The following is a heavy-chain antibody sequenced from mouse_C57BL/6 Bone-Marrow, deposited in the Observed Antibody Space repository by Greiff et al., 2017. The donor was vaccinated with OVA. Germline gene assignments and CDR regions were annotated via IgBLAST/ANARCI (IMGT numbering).Heavy chain of an antibody. CDR1: GFNIKDYY. CDR3: ARPARVYYDYDGGAMDY. V-gene: IGHV14-2*01. CDR2: IDPEDGET. Sequence: EVKLQESGAELVKPGASVKLSCTASGFNIKDYYMHWVKQRTEQGLEWIGRIDPEDGETKYAPKFQGKATITADTSSNTAYLQLSSLTSEDTAVYYCARPARVYYDYDGGAMDYWGQGTSVTVSS. J-gene: IGHJ4*01. D-gene: IGHD2-4*01.